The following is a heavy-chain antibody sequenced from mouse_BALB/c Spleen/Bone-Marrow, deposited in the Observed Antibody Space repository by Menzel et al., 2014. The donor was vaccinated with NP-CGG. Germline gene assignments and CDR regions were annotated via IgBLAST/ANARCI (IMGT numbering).Heavy chain of an antibody. CDR3: AHDYDPSDAMDY. J-gene: IGHJ4*01. Sequence: QVQLKESGAALVKPGASVKLSCKASGYTFTSYWMHWVKQRPGQGLEWIGEINPSNGRTNYNEKFKSKATLTVDKSSSTAYMQLSSLTSEDSAVYYCAHDYDPSDAMDYWGQGTSVTVSS. CDR2: INPSNGRT. V-gene: IGHV1S81*02. D-gene: IGHD2-4*01. CDR1: GYTFTSYW.